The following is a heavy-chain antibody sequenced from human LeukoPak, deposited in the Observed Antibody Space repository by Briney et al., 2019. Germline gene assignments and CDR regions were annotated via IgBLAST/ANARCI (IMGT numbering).Heavy chain of an antibody. Sequence: SETLTLTYTVSGGSISSYYWSWIRQPPGKGLEWIGYIYYSGSTNYNPSLKSRVTISVDTSKNQFSLKLSSVTAADTAVYYCARHIGGVDYYWGQGALVTVSS. D-gene: IGHD2-8*01. CDR2: IYYSGST. J-gene: IGHJ4*02. V-gene: IGHV4-59*01. CDR3: ARHIGGVDYY. CDR1: GGSISSYY.